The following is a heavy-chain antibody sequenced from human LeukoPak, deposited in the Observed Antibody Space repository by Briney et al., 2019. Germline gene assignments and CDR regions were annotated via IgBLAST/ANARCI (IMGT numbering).Heavy chain of an antibody. J-gene: IGHJ6*02. V-gene: IGHV1-24*01. D-gene: IGHD6-19*01. CDR3: ATDGSGRYNHYYYYGMDV. Sequence: IYAQKFQGRVTMTEDTAKDKAYMELSSLRSEDTAVYYCATDGSGRYNHYYYYGMDVWGQGTTVTVSS.